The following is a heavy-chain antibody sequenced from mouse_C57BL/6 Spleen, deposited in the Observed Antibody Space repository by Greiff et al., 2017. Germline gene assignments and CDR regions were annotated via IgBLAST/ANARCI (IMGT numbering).Heavy chain of an antibody. CDR3: AMGAAQARLSYFDY. CDR2: IHPNSGST. Sequence: QVQLQQPGAELVKPGASVKLSCKASGYTFTSYWMHWVKQRPGQGLEWIGMIHPNSGSTNYNEKFKSKATLTVDKSSSTAYMQLSSQTSEVSAVYSCAMGAAQARLSYFDYWGQGTTLTVSS. J-gene: IGHJ2*01. D-gene: IGHD3-2*02. CDR1: GYTFTSYW. V-gene: IGHV1-64*01.